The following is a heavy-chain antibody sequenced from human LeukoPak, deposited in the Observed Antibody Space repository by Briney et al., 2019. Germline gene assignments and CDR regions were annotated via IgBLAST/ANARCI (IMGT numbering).Heavy chain of an antibody. CDR1: GYTFTTYW. CDR2: INPGDSDT. J-gene: IGHJ4*02. Sequence: GESLKISCKGSGYTFTTYWIGWVRQMPGKGLEWMGIINPGDSDTRYSPSLDGQVTISADKSVSTTYLQWSSLQASDTAMYYCARPSSLYGGTSEDYWGQGTLVTVSS. V-gene: IGHV5-51*01. CDR3: ARPSSLYGGTSEDY. D-gene: IGHD4-23*01.